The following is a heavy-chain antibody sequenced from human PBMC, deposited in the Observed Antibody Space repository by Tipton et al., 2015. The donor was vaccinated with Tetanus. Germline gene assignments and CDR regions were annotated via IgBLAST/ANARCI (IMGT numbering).Heavy chain of an antibody. D-gene: IGHD5-18*01. CDR2: INHRGGT. Sequence: TLSLTCAVSGGSLSGFYWSWIRQPPGKGLEWIGEINHRGGTSYSPSLKSRVTILVDTSKSQFSLNMTSVTAADTAVYYCARGGSYSYGPRGFDLWGRGTLVTVSS. CDR1: GGSLSGFY. CDR3: ARGGSYSYGPRGFDL. J-gene: IGHJ2*01. V-gene: IGHV4-34*01.